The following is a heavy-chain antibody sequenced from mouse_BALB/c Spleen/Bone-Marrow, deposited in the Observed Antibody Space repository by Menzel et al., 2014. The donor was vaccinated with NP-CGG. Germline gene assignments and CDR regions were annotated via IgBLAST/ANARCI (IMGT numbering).Heavy chain of an antibody. J-gene: IGHJ4*01. CDR2: INPSNGGT. D-gene: IGHD5-1*01. CDR3: TRLPH. V-gene: IGHV1S81*02. CDR1: GYTFTSYY. Sequence: QVQLKESGAELVKPGASVKLSCEASGYTFTSYYMYWVKQRPGQGLEWIGEINPSNGGTNFNEKFKSRATLTVDKSSSTAYMQLGSLTSEDSAVYYCTRLPHWGQGTSVTVSS.